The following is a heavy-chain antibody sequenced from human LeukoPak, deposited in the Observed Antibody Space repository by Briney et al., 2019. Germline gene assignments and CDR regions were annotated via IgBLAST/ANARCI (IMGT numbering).Heavy chain of an antibody. V-gene: IGHV1-18*01. CDR3: ARDRVRGVISDMDV. D-gene: IGHD3-10*01. J-gene: IGHJ6*03. CDR1: GYTFTSYG. Sequence: ASVKVSCKASGYTFTSYGISWVRQATGQGLELMVWISAYNGNTNYAQKSQGRVTMTTDTSTSTAYMELRSLRSDDTAVYYCARDRVRGVISDMDVWGKGTTVTISS. CDR2: ISAYNGNT.